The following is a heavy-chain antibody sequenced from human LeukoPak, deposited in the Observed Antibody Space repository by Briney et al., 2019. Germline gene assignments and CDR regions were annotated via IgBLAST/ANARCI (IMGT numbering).Heavy chain of an antibody. D-gene: IGHD2-2*01. CDR2: IYHSGST. V-gene: IGHV4-30-2*01. CDR3: ARGIPGGYCSSTSCYDWFDP. CDR1: GVSISSGGYF. J-gene: IGHJ5*02. Sequence: SETLSLTCAVSGVSISSGGYFWSWIRQPPGKGLEWIGYIYHSGSTYYNPSLKSRVTISVDRSKNQFSQKLSSVTAADTAVYYCARGIPGGYCSSTSCYDWFDPWGQGTLVTVPS.